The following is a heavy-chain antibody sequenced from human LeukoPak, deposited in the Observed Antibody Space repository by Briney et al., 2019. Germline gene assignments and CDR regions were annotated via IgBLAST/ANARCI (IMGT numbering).Heavy chain of an antibody. J-gene: IGHJ6*02. CDR1: GYTFTSYD. D-gene: IGHD5-18*01. CDR3: ARASGHSYGYMGNYYYGMDV. V-gene: IGHV1-8*01. CDR2: MNPNSGNT. Sequence: ASVKVSCKASGYTFTSYDINWVRQATGQGLEWMGWMNPNSGNTGYAQKFQGRVTMTRNTSISTAYMELSSLRSEDTAVYYCARASGHSYGYMGNYYYGMDVWGQGTTVTVSS.